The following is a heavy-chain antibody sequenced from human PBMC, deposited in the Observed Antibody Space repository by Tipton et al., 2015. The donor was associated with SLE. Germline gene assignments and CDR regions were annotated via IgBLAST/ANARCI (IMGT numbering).Heavy chain of an antibody. J-gene: IGHJ4*02. V-gene: IGHV4-39*07. CDR1: GGSISDSHYY. CDR2: IYHSEST. D-gene: IGHD3-10*01. CDR3: ARGPLPYGSGSYFDS. Sequence: TLSLTCIVSGGSISDSHYYGGWLRQPPGKGLEWIGSIYHSESTYYNPSLKSRVIISLDRSKNQFSLKLTSVTSADTAVYYCARGPLPYGSGSYFDSWGQGSLVTVSS.